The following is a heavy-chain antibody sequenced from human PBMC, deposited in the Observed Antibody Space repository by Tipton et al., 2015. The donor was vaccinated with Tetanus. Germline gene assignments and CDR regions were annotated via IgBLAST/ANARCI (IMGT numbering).Heavy chain of an antibody. J-gene: IGHJ5*02. CDR2: ISSSSRYI. Sequence: VQLVQSGGGLVQPGRSLRLSCEGSGLVCNDYAMHWVRQVPGKGLEWVSSISSSSRYIYYADSVKGRFTISRDNAKNSLYLQMISLRAEDTAVYYCGSITAGTWGQGTLVTVSS. V-gene: IGHV3-21*01. CDR1: GLVCNDYA. CDR3: GSITAGT. D-gene: IGHD3-10*01.